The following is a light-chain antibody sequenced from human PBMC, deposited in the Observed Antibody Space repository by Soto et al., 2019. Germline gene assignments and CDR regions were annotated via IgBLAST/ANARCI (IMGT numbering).Light chain of an antibody. J-gene: IGKJ4*01. V-gene: IGKV3-11*01. CDR1: QSVSSY. Sequence: EIVLTQSPATLSLSPGERATLSCRASQSVSSYLAWYQQKPGQAPRLLIYDASNRATGIPARFSGSGSGTDFTLTISRLEPEDFAVYYCQQYGSSSSFGGGTKVDIK. CDR2: DAS. CDR3: QQYGSSSS.